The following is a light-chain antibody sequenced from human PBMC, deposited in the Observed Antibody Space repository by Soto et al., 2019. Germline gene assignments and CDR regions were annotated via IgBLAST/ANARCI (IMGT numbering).Light chain of an antibody. Sequence: QSVLTQPASVSGSPGQSITISCTGTSSDVGGYDYVSWYQLHPGKAPKLMVFEVNNRPSGASYRFSGSKSGNTASLTISWLQAEDEADYFCSSYSISTAYLFGTGTKVTVL. J-gene: IGLJ1*01. V-gene: IGLV2-14*01. CDR1: SSDVGGYDY. CDR3: SSYSISTAYL. CDR2: EVN.